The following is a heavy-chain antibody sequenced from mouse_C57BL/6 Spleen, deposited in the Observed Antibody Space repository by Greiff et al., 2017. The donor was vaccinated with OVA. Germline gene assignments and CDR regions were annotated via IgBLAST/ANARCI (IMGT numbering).Heavy chain of an antibody. CDR2: ISRGGSYT. V-gene: IGHV5-6*01. Sequence: EVNLVESGGDLVKPGGSLKLSCAASGFTFSSYGMSWVRQTPDKTLEWVATISRGGSYTSYPDSVKGRFTISRDNAKNTLYLQMSSLKAEDTAMYYCARHQDYDSGYYYAMDYGGQGTSVTVSS. D-gene: IGHD2-4*01. J-gene: IGHJ4*01. CDR1: GFTFSSYG. CDR3: ARHQDYDSGYYYAMDY.